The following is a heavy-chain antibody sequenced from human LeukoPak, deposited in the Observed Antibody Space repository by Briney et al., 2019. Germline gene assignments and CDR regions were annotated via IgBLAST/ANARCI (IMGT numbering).Heavy chain of an antibody. D-gene: IGHD2-2*01. CDR3: ATAHCSITSCTRADT. Sequence: PGGSLRLSCAASGFTFTRNTTAWVRQAPGKGLEWVSAIDGSGGTTFYADSVKGRVTISRVQSTNTVYLQMNSLRADDTAVYYCATAHCSITSCTRADTRGQGTLVTVSS. CDR2: IDGSGGTT. J-gene: IGHJ5*02. CDR1: GFTFTRNT. V-gene: IGHV3-23*01.